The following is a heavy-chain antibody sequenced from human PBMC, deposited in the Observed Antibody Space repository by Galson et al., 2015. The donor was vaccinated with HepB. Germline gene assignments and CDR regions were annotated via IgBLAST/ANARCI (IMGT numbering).Heavy chain of an antibody. D-gene: IGHD6-13*01. Sequence: SLRLSCAASGFTVSSHYMSWVRQAPRTGLEWASVIYSGGSTYYADSVKGRFTISRDNSKNTLYLQMNSLRAEDTAVYYCARDGYSSSWYVRYFDLWGRGTLVTVSS. CDR2: IYSGGST. CDR1: GFTVSSHY. J-gene: IGHJ2*01. V-gene: IGHV3-66*01. CDR3: ARDGYSSSWYVRYFDL.